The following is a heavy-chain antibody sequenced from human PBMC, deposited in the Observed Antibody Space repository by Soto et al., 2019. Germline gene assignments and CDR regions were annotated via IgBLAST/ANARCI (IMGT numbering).Heavy chain of an antibody. J-gene: IGHJ6*02. CDR1: GFTFNNYG. CDR3: AKDVTMVRGVIGYYGMDV. CDR2: ISYDGTNK. D-gene: IGHD3-10*01. V-gene: IGHV3-30*18. Sequence: QVQLVESGGGVVQPGRSLRLSCAASGFTFNNYGMHWVRQAPGKGLEWVAGISYDGTNKYNADSVKGRFTISRDNSKDTXXLQMNSLRGEDTAVYYCAKDVTMVRGVIGYYGMDVWGQGTTVTVSS.